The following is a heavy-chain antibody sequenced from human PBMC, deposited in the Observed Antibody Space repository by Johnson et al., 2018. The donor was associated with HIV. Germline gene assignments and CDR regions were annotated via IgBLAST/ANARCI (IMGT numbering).Heavy chain of an antibody. CDR2: MNWNGGST. Sequence: MQLVESGGGLVQPGGSLRLSCAASGFTFDDYGLSWVRQAPGKGLEWVSGMNWNGGSTGYADSVKGRCTISRDNAKNSLYLQMNSLRAEDTALYYCARGRPWGWELRRDAFDIWGQGTMVTVSS. CDR1: GFTFDDYG. V-gene: IGHV3-20*04. CDR3: ARGRPWGWELRRDAFDI. J-gene: IGHJ3*02. D-gene: IGHD1-26*01.